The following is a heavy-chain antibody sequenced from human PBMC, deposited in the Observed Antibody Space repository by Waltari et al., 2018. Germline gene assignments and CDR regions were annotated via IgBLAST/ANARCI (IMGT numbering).Heavy chain of an antibody. Sequence: QFPLQESGPGLVKTSGTLSLICAVSGESMTYWWSWVRQPPGKVLEWIGQVLGSGRTNYNPSFASRVTISLDTSTHQFALKMTSATAADTALYYCARDRGRGLYLDTWGQGILVSVSP. V-gene: IGHV4-4*02. J-gene: IGHJ4*02. D-gene: IGHD2-15*01. CDR3: ARDRGRGLYLDT. CDR2: VLGSGRT. CDR1: GESMTYW.